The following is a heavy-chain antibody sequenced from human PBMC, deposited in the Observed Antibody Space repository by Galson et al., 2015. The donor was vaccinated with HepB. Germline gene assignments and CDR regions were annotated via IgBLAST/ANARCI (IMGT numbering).Heavy chain of an antibody. V-gene: IGHV1-69*13. Sequence: SVKVSCKASGGTFSSYAISWVRQAPGQGLEWMGGIIPIFGTANYAQKFQGRVTITADESTSTAYMELSSLRSEDTAVYYCARDRGYNTGQDYWGQGTLVTVSS. J-gene: IGHJ4*02. CDR2: IIPIFGTA. CDR1: GGTFSSYA. CDR3: ARDRGYNTGQDY. D-gene: IGHD5-18*01.